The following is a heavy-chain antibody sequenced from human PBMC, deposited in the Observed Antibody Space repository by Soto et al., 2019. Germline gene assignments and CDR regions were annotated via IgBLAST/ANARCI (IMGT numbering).Heavy chain of an antibody. CDR2: IYYSGST. CDR3: ASVPSRLGDYYFDY. Sequence: SETLSLTCTVSGGSISSSSYYWGWIRQPPGKGLEWIGSIYYSGSTYYNPSLKSRVTISVDTSKNQFSLKLSSVTAADTAVYYCASVPSRLGDYYFDYWGQGTLVTVSS. J-gene: IGHJ4*02. D-gene: IGHD3-10*01. V-gene: IGHV4-39*01. CDR1: GGSISSSSYY.